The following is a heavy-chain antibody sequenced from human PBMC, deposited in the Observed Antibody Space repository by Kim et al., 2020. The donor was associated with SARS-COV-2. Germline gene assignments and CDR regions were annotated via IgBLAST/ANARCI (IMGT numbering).Heavy chain of an antibody. CDR1: GGSISSYY. V-gene: IGHV4-4*07. D-gene: IGHD5-18*01. CDR3: ARGYSYADRLTSYWYFDL. CDR2: IYTSGST. J-gene: IGHJ2*01. Sequence: SETLSLTCTVSGGSISSYYWSWIRQPAGKGLEWIGRIYTSGSTNYNPSLKSRVTMSVDTSKNQFSLKLSSVTAADTAVYYCARGYSYADRLTSYWYFDLWGRGTLVTVSS.